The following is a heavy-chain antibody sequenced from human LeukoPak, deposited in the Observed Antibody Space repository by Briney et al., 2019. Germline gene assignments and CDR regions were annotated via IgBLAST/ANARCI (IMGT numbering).Heavy chain of an antibody. CDR2: INHSGST. D-gene: IGHD2-2*01. CDR3: ARYCSSTSCYHGFDY. J-gene: IGHJ4*02. Sequence: SETLSLTCAVYGGSFSGYYWSWIRQPPGKGLEWIGEINHSGSTNYNPSLKSRVTISVDTSKNQFSLKLSSVTAADTAVYYCARYCSSTSCYHGFDYWGQGTLVTVSS. V-gene: IGHV4-34*01. CDR1: GGSFSGYY.